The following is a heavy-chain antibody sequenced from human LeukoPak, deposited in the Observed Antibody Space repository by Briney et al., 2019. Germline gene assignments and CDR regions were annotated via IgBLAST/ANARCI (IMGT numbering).Heavy chain of an antibody. D-gene: IGHD4-17*01. V-gene: IGHV1-46*01. CDR3: ARDPVAYGDYVTYYYYMDA. CDR2: INPSGGST. Sequence: ASVKVSCKASGYSFTSYYMHWVRQAPGQGLEWMGIINPSGGSTSYAQKFQGRVTMTRDMSTSTVYMELSSLRSEDTAVYYCARDPVAYGDYVTYYYYMDAWGKGTTVTVSS. J-gene: IGHJ6*03. CDR1: GYSFTSYY.